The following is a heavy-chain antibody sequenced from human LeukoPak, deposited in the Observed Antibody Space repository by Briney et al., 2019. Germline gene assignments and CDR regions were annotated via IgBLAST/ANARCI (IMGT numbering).Heavy chain of an antibody. CDR1: GDSVSSNSAA. CDR3: ARDDGGSYYEAAPFDY. V-gene: IGHV6-1*01. D-gene: IGHD1-26*01. CDR2: TYYRSKWYN. Sequence: SQTLSLTCAISGDSVSSNSAAWNWIRQSPSRGLEWLGRTYYRSKWYNDYAVSVKSRITINPDTSKNQFSLQLNSVTPEDTAVYYCARDDGGSYYEAAPFDYWGQGPWSPSPQ. J-gene: IGHJ4*02.